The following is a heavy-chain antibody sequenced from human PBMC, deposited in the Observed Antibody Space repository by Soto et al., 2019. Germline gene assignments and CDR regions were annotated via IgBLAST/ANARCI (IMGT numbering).Heavy chain of an antibody. Sequence: SETLSLTCAVYGGSFSGYYWSWIRQPPGKGLEWIGEINHSGSTNYNPSLKSRVTISVDTSKNQFSLKLSSVTAADTAVYYCASPRQGNCDFLSGYYALDYWSQGTLVTVSS. D-gene: IGHD3-3*01. J-gene: IGHJ4*02. CDR1: GGSFSGYY. CDR2: INHSGST. V-gene: IGHV4-34*01. CDR3: ASPRQGNCDFLSGYYALDY.